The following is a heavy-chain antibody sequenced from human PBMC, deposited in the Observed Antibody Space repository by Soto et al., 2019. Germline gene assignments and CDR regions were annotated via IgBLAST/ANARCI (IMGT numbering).Heavy chain of an antibody. CDR3: AKEPFGGYYYGMDV. D-gene: IGHD3-16*01. V-gene: IGHV3-48*01. Sequence: PGGSLRLSCAASGFTFSSYSMNWVRQAPGKGLEWVSYISSSSSTIYYADSVKGRFTISRDNAKNSLYLQMNSLRAEDTAVYYCAKEPFGGYYYGMDVWGQGTTVTVSS. J-gene: IGHJ6*02. CDR1: GFTFSSYS. CDR2: ISSSSSTI.